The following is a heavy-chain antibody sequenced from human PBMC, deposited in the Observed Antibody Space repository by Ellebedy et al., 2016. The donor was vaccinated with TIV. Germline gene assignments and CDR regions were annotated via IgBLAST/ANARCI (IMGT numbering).Heavy chain of an antibody. CDR1: GYTFSAHF. Sequence: ASVKVSXKTSGYTFSAHFIHWLRQAPGQGLEWAGWINPKTGGTTYAQKFQGWVTMTRDTSVSTTYLELNKLKSDDTALYFCARDNREHAFDVWGQGTVVTVFS. CDR3: ARDNREHAFDV. CDR2: INPKTGGT. V-gene: IGHV1-2*04. J-gene: IGHJ3*01. D-gene: IGHD1-26*01.